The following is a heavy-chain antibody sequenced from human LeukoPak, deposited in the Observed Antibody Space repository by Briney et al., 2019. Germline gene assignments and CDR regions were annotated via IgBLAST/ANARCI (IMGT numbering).Heavy chain of an antibody. V-gene: IGHV1-69*01. D-gene: IGHD3-16*01. CDR1: GVTFSSYA. Sequence: SVKVSRKASGVTFSSYAMSWARQAPGQGLEWMGGIIPMFKTPKYVQKFQDRLTITADESTSTAYMELSSLTSDDTAVYYCARDGGGSVDYWGQGTLITVSS. J-gene: IGHJ4*02. CDR2: IIPMFKTP. CDR3: ARDGGGSVDY.